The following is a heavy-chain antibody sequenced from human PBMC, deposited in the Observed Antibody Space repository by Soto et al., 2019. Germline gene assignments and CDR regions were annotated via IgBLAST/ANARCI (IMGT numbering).Heavy chain of an antibody. CDR1: GGSISSSSYY. CDR2: IYYSGST. J-gene: IGHJ6*02. CDR3: ARHQPPYIVATIFWSGGDYYYGMDV. D-gene: IGHD5-12*01. V-gene: IGHV4-39*01. Sequence: QLQLQESGPGLVKPSETLSLTCTVSGGSISSSSYYWGWIRQPPGKGLEWIGSIYYSGSTYYNPSLQSRVTISVHTSKTPFSLKLSSVTAADTAVYYCARHQPPYIVATIFWSGGDYYYGMDVWGQGTTVTVSS.